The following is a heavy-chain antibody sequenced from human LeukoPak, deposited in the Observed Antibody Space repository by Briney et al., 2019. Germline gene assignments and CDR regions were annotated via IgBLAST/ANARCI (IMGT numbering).Heavy chain of an antibody. J-gene: IGHJ4*02. V-gene: IGHV3-74*01. CDR2: IKSDGITT. Sequence: PGGSLRLSCAASGFTFSSHWMHWVRQAPGKGLVWVSRIKSDGITTNYADFVRGRFTISRDNAKNTLYLQINSLRAEDTAVYYCARGATYAYYFDFWGQGSLVAVSS. CDR1: GFTFSSHW. CDR3: ARGATYAYYFDF. D-gene: IGHD1-26*01.